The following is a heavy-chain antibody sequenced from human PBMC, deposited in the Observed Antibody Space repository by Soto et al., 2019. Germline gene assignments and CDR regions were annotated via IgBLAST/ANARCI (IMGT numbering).Heavy chain of an antibody. CDR1: GHTFSGFY. D-gene: IGHD6-19*01. V-gene: IGHV1-2*02. J-gene: IGHJ4*02. Sequence: QVLLLQSGAEVKKPGASVKVSCKASGHTFSGFYMHWVRQAPGQGLEWMGWINPNSGGTKSAQKFQGRVTKTSDTSISTAYMELSSLTSDDTAVYCGASAAVTGTAGLDFWCQGTQVTASS. CDR3: ASAAVTGTAGLDF. CDR2: INPNSGGT.